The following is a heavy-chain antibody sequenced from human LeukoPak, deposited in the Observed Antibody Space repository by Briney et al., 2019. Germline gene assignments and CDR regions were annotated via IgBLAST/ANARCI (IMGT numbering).Heavy chain of an antibody. CDR2: IYTGAST. CDR3: ARVRPRPIIDV. D-gene: IGHD6-6*01. CDR1: GFTVSSNY. J-gene: IGHJ6*03. V-gene: IGHV3-53*01. Sequence: GGSLRLSCAASGFTVSSNYMSWVRQAPGKGLEWVSVIYTGASTYYADSVKGRFTISRDNSKNTLYLQMNSLRAEDTAVYYCARVRPRPIIDVWGKGTTVTVSS.